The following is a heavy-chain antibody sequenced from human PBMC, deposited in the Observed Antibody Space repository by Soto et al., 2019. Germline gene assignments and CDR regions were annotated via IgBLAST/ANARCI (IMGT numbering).Heavy chain of an antibody. CDR2: IIPIFGTA. CDR1: GGTFSSYA. Sequence: SVKVSCNASGGTFSSYAISWVRQAPGQGLEWMGGIIPIFGTANYAQKFQGRVTITADESTSTAYMELSSLRSEDTAVYYCARGGLQRVLNYYDSSGYWYYGMDVWGQGTTVTVSS. V-gene: IGHV1-69*13. CDR3: ARGGLQRVLNYYDSSGYWYYGMDV. D-gene: IGHD3-22*01. J-gene: IGHJ6*02.